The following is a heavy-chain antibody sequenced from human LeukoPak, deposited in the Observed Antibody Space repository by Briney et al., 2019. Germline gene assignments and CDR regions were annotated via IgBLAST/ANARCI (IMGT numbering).Heavy chain of an antibody. V-gene: IGHV3-23*01. Sequence: GGSLRLSCAASGFTFSSYAMSWVHQAPGKGLEWVSGISGSGDNTYYADSVRGRFTISRDNSKNTLYVQVNSLGTEDTAAYYCAKGSYYDSSGSFYFDYWGQGTLVTVSS. J-gene: IGHJ4*02. CDR3: AKGSYYDSSGSFYFDY. CDR2: ISGSGDNT. D-gene: IGHD3-22*01. CDR1: GFTFSSYA.